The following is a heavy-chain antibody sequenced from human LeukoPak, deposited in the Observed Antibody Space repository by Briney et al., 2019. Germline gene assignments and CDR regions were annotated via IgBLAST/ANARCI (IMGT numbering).Heavy chain of an antibody. CDR2: ISSSGSTI. Sequence: GGSLRLSCAASGFTFSSYEMNWVRQAPGKGLEWVSYISSSGSTIYYADSVRGRFTISRDNAKNSLYLQMNSLRTEDTAVYYCASSYDSSGLFDYWGQGTLVTVSS. D-gene: IGHD3-22*01. CDR1: GFTFSSYE. CDR3: ASSYDSSGLFDY. V-gene: IGHV3-48*03. J-gene: IGHJ4*02.